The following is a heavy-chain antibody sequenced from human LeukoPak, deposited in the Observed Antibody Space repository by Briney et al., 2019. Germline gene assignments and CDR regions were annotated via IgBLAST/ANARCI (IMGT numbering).Heavy chain of an antibody. Sequence: PSETLSLTCGVYGGSFRSYYLTWIRQPPGKGLEWIGSIYYSGSTYYNPSLKSRVTISVDTSKNQFSLKLSSVTAADTAVYYCVNSSPGGGWLVSGNFDYWGQGTLVTVSS. CDR1: GGSFRSYY. V-gene: IGHV4-59*05. CDR2: IYYSGST. D-gene: IGHD6-19*01. CDR3: VNSSPGGGWLVSGNFDY. J-gene: IGHJ4*02.